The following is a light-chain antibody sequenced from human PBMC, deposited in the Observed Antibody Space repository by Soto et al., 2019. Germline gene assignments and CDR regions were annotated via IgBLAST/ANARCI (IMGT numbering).Light chain of an antibody. CDR3: SSFTRSTTLEVV. CDR1: SSDVGRFNY. J-gene: IGLJ2*01. V-gene: IGLV2-14*01. Sequence: QSALTQPASVSGSPGRSITISCTGTSSDVGRFNYVSWYQQHPGEAPKLLIYGVSHRPSGVSDRFSGSKSGNTASLTISGLQAEDEGDYYCSSFTRSTTLEVVFGGGTKVTVL. CDR2: GVS.